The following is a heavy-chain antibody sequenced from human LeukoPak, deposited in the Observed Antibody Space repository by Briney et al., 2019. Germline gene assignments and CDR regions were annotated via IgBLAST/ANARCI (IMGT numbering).Heavy chain of an antibody. CDR3: ARDGRIAYSSSWAFDI. J-gene: IGHJ3*02. CDR2: IYYSGST. Sequence: SETLSLTCTVSGGSISSYYWGWIRQPPGKGLEWIGSIYYSGSTYYNPSLKSRVTMSVDTSKNQFSLRLSSVTAADTAVYYCARDGRIAYSSSWAFDIWGQGTMVTVSS. D-gene: IGHD6-13*01. V-gene: IGHV4-39*07. CDR1: GGSISSYY.